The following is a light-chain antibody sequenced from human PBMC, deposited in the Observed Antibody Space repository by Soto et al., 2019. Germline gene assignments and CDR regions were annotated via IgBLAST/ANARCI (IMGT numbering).Light chain of an antibody. V-gene: IGLV2-14*01. Sequence: QSALTQPASVSGSPGQSITISCTGSSSDIGAYNYVSWYQQHPGKVPKAVIYEVTNRPSGVSNRFSGSKSGSTASLTISGLQAEDEADYYCSSYASSDSYVFGTWTKLTVL. CDR2: EVT. CDR3: SSYASSDSYV. J-gene: IGLJ1*01. CDR1: SSDIGAYNY.